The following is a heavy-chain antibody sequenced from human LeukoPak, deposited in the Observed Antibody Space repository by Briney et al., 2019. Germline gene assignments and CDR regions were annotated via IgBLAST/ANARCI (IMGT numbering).Heavy chain of an antibody. CDR3: ARDGPTVGATGSDAFDI. D-gene: IGHD1-26*01. J-gene: IGHJ3*02. CDR2: NSAYNGNT. CDR1: GYTFTSYG. Sequence: GASVKVSCKASGYTFTSYGISWVRQAPGQGLEWMAWNSAYNGNTNFAQMLQGSVTMTTDTSTSTAYMELRSLRSDDTAVYYCARDGPTVGATGSDAFDIWGQGTMVTVSS. V-gene: IGHV1-18*01.